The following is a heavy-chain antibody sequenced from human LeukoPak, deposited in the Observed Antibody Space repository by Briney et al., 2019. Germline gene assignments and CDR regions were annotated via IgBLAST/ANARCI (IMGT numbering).Heavy chain of an antibody. CDR2: IYYSGST. CDR1: GGSISSYY. D-gene: IGHD3-10*01. CDR3: ARGARLDYYGSGRKPFDY. V-gene: IGHV4-59*12. Sequence: SETLSLTCTVSGGSISSYYRSWIRQPPGKGLEWIGYIYYSGSTNYNPSLKSRVTISVDTSKNQFSLKLSSVTAADTAVYYCARGARLDYYGSGRKPFDYWGQGTLVTVSS. J-gene: IGHJ4*02.